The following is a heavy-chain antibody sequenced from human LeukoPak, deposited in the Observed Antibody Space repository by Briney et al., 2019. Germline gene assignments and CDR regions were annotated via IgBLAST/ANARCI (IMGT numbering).Heavy chain of an antibody. J-gene: IGHJ4*02. Sequence: GGSLRLSCAASGFTFSSYAMSWVRQAPGKGLEWVSSVSGGGAVTYYADSVKGRFTISRDNSKNTVYLQMNSLRAEDTAVYYCAKEPRVATIEIFDYWGQGTLVTVSS. CDR1: GFTFSSYA. CDR3: AKEPRVATIEIFDY. V-gene: IGHV3-23*01. D-gene: IGHD5-12*01. CDR2: VSGGGAVT.